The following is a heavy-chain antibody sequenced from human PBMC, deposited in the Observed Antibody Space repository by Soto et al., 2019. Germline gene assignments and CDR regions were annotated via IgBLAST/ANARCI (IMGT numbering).Heavy chain of an antibody. J-gene: IGHJ6*02. CDR3: ARRTSSSTSHYYYYYAMDV. D-gene: IGHD1-26*01. CDR1: GGTFSSYA. CDR2: IIPIFGTA. V-gene: IGHV1-69*13. Sequence: GASVKVSCKASGGTFSSYAISWVRQAPGQGLEWMGGIIPIFGTANYAQKFQGRVTITADESTSTAYMELSSLRSEDTAVYYCARRTSSSTSHYYYYYAMDVQGQRTKVTVS.